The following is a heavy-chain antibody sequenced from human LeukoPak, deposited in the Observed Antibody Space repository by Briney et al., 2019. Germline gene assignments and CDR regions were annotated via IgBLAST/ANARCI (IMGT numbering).Heavy chain of an antibody. Sequence: GGSLTLSCAASGFTLSIYAMSWVRQAPGEVREWVSAISGSGSRTYHADSVKGRFTISRDNSKNTLYLQMNSLRAEDTAVYYCAKDRYYDFWSGYPDWFDPWGQGTLVTVSS. J-gene: IGHJ5*02. CDR1: GFTLSIYA. V-gene: IGHV3-23*01. CDR2: ISGSGSRT. D-gene: IGHD3-3*01. CDR3: AKDRYYDFWSGYPDWFDP.